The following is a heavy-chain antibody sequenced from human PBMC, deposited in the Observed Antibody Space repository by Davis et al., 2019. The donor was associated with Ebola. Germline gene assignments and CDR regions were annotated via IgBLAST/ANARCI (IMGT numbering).Heavy chain of an antibody. V-gene: IGHV3-11*04. CDR3: ARSRQKMAAFDI. D-gene: IGHD5-24*01. CDR2: ISSSGSTI. CDR1: GFTFSDYY. J-gene: IGHJ3*02. Sequence: PGGSLRLSCAASGFTFSDYYMSWIRQAPGKGLEWVSYISSSGSTIYYADSVKGRFTISRDNAKNSLYPQMNSLRAEDTAVYYCARSRQKMAAFDIWGQGTMVTVSS.